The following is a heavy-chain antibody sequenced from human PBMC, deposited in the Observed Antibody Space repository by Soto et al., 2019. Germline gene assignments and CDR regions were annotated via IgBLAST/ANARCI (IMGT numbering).Heavy chain of an antibody. Sequence: GSPRLSGAASGLTLSTYGMNWVRQAPWKGLEWVSSISSSSSYIYYADSVKCRFTISRDNAKNSLYLQMNSLRAEDTAVYFCARDHPYSSTWKGDHYYGMDVWGQGTTVTVSS. J-gene: IGHJ6*02. CDR1: GLTLSTYG. D-gene: IGHD6-13*01. CDR2: ISSSSSYI. CDR3: ARDHPYSSTWKGDHYYGMDV. V-gene: IGHV3-21*01.